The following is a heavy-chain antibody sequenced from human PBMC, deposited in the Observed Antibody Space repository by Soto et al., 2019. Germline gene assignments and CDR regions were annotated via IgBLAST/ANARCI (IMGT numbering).Heavy chain of an antibody. J-gene: IGHJ3*02. V-gene: IGHV5-51*01. CDR2: IYPGDSDT. D-gene: IGHD6-19*01. Sequence: GESLKISCKGSGYRFTSYWIGWVRQMPGKGLEWMGIIYPGDSDTRYSPPFQGQVTISADKSISTAYLQWSSLKASDTAMYYCARRPYSSGWRYAFDIWGQGTMVTVSS. CDR1: GYRFTSYW. CDR3: ARRPYSSGWRYAFDI.